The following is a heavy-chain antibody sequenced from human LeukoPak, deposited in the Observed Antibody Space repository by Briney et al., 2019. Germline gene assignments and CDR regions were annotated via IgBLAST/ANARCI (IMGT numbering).Heavy chain of an antibody. CDR3: ARAFRHCSGGSCYGKIAFDI. D-gene: IGHD2-15*01. Sequence: SDTLSLTCTVSGGSISSGGYYWSWIRQHPGKGLEWIGYIYYSGSTYYNSSLKSRVTISVDTSKNQFSLKLSSVTAADTAVYYCARAFRHCSGGSCYGKIAFDIWGQGTMVTVSS. CDR2: IYYSGST. V-gene: IGHV4-31*03. CDR1: GGSISSGGYY. J-gene: IGHJ3*02.